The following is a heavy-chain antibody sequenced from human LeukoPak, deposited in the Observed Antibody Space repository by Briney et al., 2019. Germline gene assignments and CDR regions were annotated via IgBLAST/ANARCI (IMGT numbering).Heavy chain of an antibody. D-gene: IGHD3-10*01. CDR1: GGSFSGYY. CDR3: ARQAGGMIRGILPFDD. CDR2: INHSGST. J-gene: IGHJ4*02. Sequence: SETLSLTCAVYGGSFSGYYWSWIRQPPGKGLEWIGEINHSGSTNYNPSLKSRVTISVDTSKNQFSLKPSSVTAADTAVYYCARQAGGMIRGILPFDDWGQGTLVTVSS. V-gene: IGHV4-34*01.